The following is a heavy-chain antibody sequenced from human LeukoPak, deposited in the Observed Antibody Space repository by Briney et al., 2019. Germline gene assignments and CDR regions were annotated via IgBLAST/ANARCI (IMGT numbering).Heavy chain of an antibody. Sequence: GGSLRLSCTASGFNFSSYAMTWVRQAPGKGLEWVSAISGSGNSTYYVVSVEGRFTISRDNSKNTLYLQMNSLRAEDTAVYYCAKIPFNDILYYFDYWGQGTLVTVSS. J-gene: IGHJ4*02. CDR1: GFNFSSYA. CDR3: AKIPFNDILYYFDY. D-gene: IGHD3-9*01. V-gene: IGHV3-23*01. CDR2: ISGSGNST.